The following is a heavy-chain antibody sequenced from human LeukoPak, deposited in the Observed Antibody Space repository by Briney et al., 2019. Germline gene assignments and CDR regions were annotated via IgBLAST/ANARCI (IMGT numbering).Heavy chain of an antibody. CDR2: INVNRGGT. J-gene: IGHJ4*02. CDR3: ARRYCSSTSCYYFDY. D-gene: IGHD2-2*01. V-gene: IGHV1-2*02. CDR1: GYTFTDYY. Sequence: ASMKVSCKASGYTFTDYYMHWVRQAPGQGLEWMGWINVNRGGTNYAQRFQGRVTMTRDTSITTAYMELSRLESDVTAVYYCARRYCSSTSCYYFDYWGQGTLVTVPS.